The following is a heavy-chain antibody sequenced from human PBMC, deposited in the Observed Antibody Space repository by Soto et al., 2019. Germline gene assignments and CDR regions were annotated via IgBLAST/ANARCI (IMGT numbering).Heavy chain of an antibody. CDR2: ISSSSSYI. CDR3: SRVRLVRFNSYSYGLDV. Sequence: LRLSCAASGFTFIIYSMNWVRQAPGRGREWVSSISSSSSYIYYADSVKCRFTIARDNAKNSLYLQMNSRRAEDTAVYYCSRVRLVRFNSYSYGLDVWGQGPTVPAPQ. V-gene: IGHV3-21*01. CDR1: GFTFIIYS. J-gene: IGHJ6*01. D-gene: IGHD2-2*01.